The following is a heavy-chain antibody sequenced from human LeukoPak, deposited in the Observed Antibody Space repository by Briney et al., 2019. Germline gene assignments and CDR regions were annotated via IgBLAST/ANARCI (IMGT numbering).Heavy chain of an antibody. CDR1: GGSISSYY. D-gene: IGHD3-10*01. CDR3: ARDGGYGSGSAL. CDR2: IYYDGST. Sequence: PSETLSLTCTVSGGSISSYYWSWIRQPPGKGLEWIGYIYYDGSTNYNPSLKSRVTISLDTPKNQFSLKLSSVTAADTAVYYCARDGGYGSGSALWGQGTLITVSS. J-gene: IGHJ4*02. V-gene: IGHV4-59*01.